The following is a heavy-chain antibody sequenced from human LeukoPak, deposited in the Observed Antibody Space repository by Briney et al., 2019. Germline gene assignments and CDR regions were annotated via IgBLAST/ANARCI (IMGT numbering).Heavy chain of an antibody. V-gene: IGHV3-11*04. J-gene: IGHJ4*02. CDR1: GFTFSDYY. Sequence: GGSLRLSCAASGFTFSDYYMNWVRQAPGKGLEWVSFISGDGNTIYYADSVKGRFTISRDNAKHSVYLQMNSLRAEDTAVYYRARPPSFHYDTTGPDYWGQGTLVTVSS. D-gene: IGHD3-22*01. CDR2: ISGDGNTI. CDR3: ARPPSFHYDTTGPDY.